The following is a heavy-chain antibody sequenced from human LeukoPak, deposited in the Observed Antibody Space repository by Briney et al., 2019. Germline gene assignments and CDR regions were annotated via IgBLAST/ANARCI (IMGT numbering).Heavy chain of an antibody. V-gene: IGHV4-39*07. J-gene: IGHJ4*02. CDR3: ARGPPIYDFWSGYPSPGDY. CDR1: NDSISSSGFS. CDR2: MDHLDNS. D-gene: IGHD3-3*01. Sequence: SETLSLTCTVSNDSISSSGFSWAWIRQSPGRGLEWIGSMDHLDNSYYNPSLKSRVTISVDTSKNQFSLKLSSVTAADTAVYYCARGPPIYDFWSGYPSPGDYWGQGTLVTVSS.